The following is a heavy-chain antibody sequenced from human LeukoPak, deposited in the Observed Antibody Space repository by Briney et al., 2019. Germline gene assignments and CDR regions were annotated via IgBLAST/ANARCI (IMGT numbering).Heavy chain of an antibody. CDR2: ISAYNGNT. CDR3: ARVFGYYDFWSGGNWFDP. V-gene: IGHV1-18*01. D-gene: IGHD3-3*01. Sequence: ASVKVSCKASGYTFTSYGISWVRQAPGQGLEWMGWISAYNGNTNYAQKLQGRVTMTTDTSTSTAYTELRSLRSDDTAVYYCARVFGYYDFWSGGNWFDPWGQGTLVTVSS. CDR1: GYTFTSYG. J-gene: IGHJ5*02.